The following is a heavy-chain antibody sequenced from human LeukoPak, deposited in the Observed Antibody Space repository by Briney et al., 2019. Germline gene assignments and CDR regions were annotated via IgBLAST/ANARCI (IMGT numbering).Heavy chain of an antibody. CDR3: AKDNKGSGNYFYFFDY. J-gene: IGHJ4*02. Sequence: PGRSLRLSCTASGFTFDIFGMHWVRQAPGKGLEWVSGISWNSGNIGYADSVRGRFTISRDNAKNSLYLQMNSLRDEDTAMYYCAKDNKGSGNYFYFFDYLGQGTLVTVSS. CDR2: ISWNSGNI. CDR1: GFTFDIFG. V-gene: IGHV3-9*01. D-gene: IGHD3-10*01.